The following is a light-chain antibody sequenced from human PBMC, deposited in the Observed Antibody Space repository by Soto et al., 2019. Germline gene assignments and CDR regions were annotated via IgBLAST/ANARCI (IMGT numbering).Light chain of an antibody. CDR2: DVS. V-gene: IGLV2-14*01. J-gene: IGLJ1*01. CDR1: SSDVGDYNY. Sequence: QSALTQPASVSGSPGQSITISCTGTSSDVGDYNYVSWYQQHPGKAPKLMIYDVSNRPSGVSNRFSGSKSGSTASLTISGLQAEDEADYYCSSYTSSTIRVFGTGTKLTVL. CDR3: SSYTSSTIRV.